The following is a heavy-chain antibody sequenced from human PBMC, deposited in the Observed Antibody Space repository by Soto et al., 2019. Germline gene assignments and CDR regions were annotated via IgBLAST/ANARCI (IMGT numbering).Heavy chain of an antibody. D-gene: IGHD3-10*01. CDR3: AVCGSGYYYGMDV. J-gene: IGHJ6*02. CDR2: IYPGDSDT. Sequence: PGESLKISCKGSGYSFTNYWIGWVRQMPGKGLEWMGIIYPGDSDTKYSPSFQGQVSISVDKSISTAYLQWSSLKASDTAMYYCAVCGSGYYYGMDVWGQGTTVTVSS. V-gene: IGHV5-51*01. CDR1: GYSFTNYW.